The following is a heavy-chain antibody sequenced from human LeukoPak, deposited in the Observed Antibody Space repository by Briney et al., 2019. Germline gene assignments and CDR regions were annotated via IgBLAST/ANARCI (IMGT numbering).Heavy chain of an antibody. Sequence: TGGSLRLSCAASGFILSNHWMTWVRQAPGKGPEWVANMNKDGSEKYYVDSVKGRFTISRDTVKNSLYLQMNNLRAEDTALYYCARNNDMDVWGQGTTVIVSS. CDR1: GFILSNHW. CDR3: ARNNDMDV. D-gene: IGHD1/OR15-1a*01. J-gene: IGHJ6*02. V-gene: IGHV3-7*03. CDR2: MNKDGSEK.